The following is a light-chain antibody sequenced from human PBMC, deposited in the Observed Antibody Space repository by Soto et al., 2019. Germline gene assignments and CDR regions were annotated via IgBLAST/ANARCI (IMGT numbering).Light chain of an antibody. CDR2: EDT. CDR3: CSYAGSSISI. V-gene: IGLV2-23*01. J-gene: IGLJ2*01. Sequence: QSALTQPASVSGSAGQSITISCTGTSSDLGSYNLVSWYQQHPGKAPKVIIYEDTKRPSGVSNRFSGSKSGNTASLTISGLQAEDEADYYCCSYAGSSISIFGGGTKLTVL. CDR1: SSDLGSYNL.